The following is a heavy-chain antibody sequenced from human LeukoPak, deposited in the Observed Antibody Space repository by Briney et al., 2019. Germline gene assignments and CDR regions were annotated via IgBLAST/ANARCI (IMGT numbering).Heavy chain of an antibody. V-gene: IGHV4-4*07. CDR3: ARDSGYYGSGLGSFDY. CDR2: IYTSGST. Sequence: SETLSLTCTVSGDSISNYYWSWIRQPAGKGLEWIGRIYTSGSTNYNPSLKSRVTMSVDTSKNQFSLKLSSVTAADTAVYYCARDSGYYGSGLGSFDYWGQGTLVTVSS. J-gene: IGHJ4*02. CDR1: GDSISNYY. D-gene: IGHD3-10*01.